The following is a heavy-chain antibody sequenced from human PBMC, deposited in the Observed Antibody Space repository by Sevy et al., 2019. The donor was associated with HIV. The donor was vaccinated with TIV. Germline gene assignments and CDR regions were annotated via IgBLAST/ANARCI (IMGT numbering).Heavy chain of an antibody. D-gene: IGHD6-13*01. V-gene: IGHV3-23*01. J-gene: IGHJ4*02. CDR2: LSGSGGST. Sequence: GGSLRLACAASGFTFSSSAMSWVRLAPGKGLEWVSGLSGSGGSTDYADSVKGRFTISRDNSKNTLFLQMNSLRAQDTAIYYCAKSFELVYFDSWVQGTLVTVSS. CDR1: GFTFSSSA. CDR3: AKSFELVYFDS.